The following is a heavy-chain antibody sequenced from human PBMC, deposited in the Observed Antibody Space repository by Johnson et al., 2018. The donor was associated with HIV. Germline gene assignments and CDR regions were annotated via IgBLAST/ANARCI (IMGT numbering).Heavy chain of an antibody. V-gene: IGHV3-66*01. CDR3: ARDDLDNSGHLMAFDM. J-gene: IGHJ3*02. D-gene: IGHD1-26*01. Sequence: MLLVESGGGLVQPGGSLRLSCAASGFIVSNNYMNWVRQTPGPGLEWVSILHRDGTTYYADSVQGRFTISRDNSKNTLYLQMKRLRVEDTAVYYCARDDLDNSGHLMAFDMGGQGTMVTVSS. CDR2: LHRDGTT. CDR1: GFIVSNNY.